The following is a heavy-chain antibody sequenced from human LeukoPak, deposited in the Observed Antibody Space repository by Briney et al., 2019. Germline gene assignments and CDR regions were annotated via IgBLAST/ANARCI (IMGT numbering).Heavy chain of an antibody. CDR1: GYTFTGYY. Sequence: ASVKVSCKASGYTFTGYYMHWVRQAPGQGLEWMGWINPNSGGTNYAQKFQGRVTMTRDTSISTAYMELSRLRSDDTAVYYCARADRSSGSYYGYWGQGTLVTVSS. CDR3: ARADRSSGSYYGY. J-gene: IGHJ4*02. D-gene: IGHD1-26*01. V-gene: IGHV1-2*02. CDR2: INPNSGGT.